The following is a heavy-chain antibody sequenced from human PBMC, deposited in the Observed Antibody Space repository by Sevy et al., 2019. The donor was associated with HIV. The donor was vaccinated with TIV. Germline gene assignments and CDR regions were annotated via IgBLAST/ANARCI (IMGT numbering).Heavy chain of an antibody. D-gene: IGHD3-3*01. CDR1: GFTFSSYA. V-gene: IGHV3-64D*06. CDR2: ISSNGGST. CDR3: APTIRFLEWLLYSRPVDY. J-gene: IGHJ4*02. Sequence: GGSLRLSCSASGFTFSSYAMHWVRQAPGKGLEYVSAISSNGGSTYYADSVKGRFTISRDNSKNTLYLQMISLRAEDTAVYWHAPTIRFLEWLLYSRPVDYWGQGTLVTVSS.